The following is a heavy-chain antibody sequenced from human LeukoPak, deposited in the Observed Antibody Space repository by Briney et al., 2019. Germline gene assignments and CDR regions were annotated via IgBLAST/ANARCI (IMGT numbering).Heavy chain of an antibody. CDR3: ARSNTVISNYYYGMDV. CDR1: GFTFRSHG. Sequence: PGGSLRLSCAASGFTFRSHGMQWVRQAPGKGLEWVAVIWYDGSKKYYADSVKGRFTISRDNSKNTLDLQMSSLRAEDTAEYYCARSNTVISNYYYGMDVWGQGTTVTVSS. D-gene: IGHD2/OR15-2a*01. J-gene: IGHJ6*02. V-gene: IGHV3-33*01. CDR2: IWYDGSKK.